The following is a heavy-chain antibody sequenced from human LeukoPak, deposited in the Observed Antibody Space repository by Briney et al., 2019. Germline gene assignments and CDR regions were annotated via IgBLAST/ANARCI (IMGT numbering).Heavy chain of an antibody. V-gene: IGHV3-7*03. Sequence: TGGSLRLSCVASGFSFRSYWMNWVRQAPGKGLEWVASIKYDGSEKYCVDSVEGRFTISRDNAKNSLYLQIDSLRAEDTAMYYCVRDGYEPGLYFDYWGQGTLVTASS. CDR1: GFSFRSYW. D-gene: IGHD1-14*01. CDR3: VRDGYEPGLYFDY. J-gene: IGHJ4*02. CDR2: IKYDGSEK.